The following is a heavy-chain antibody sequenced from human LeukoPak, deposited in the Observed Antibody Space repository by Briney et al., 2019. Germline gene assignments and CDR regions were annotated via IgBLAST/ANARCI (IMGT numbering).Heavy chain of an antibody. CDR1: GFTFSDYS. D-gene: IGHD5-12*01. J-gene: IGHJ4*02. Sequence: GGSLRLSCAASGFTFSDYSMNWVRQAPGKGLEWISYVGISSGNTKYADSVKGRFTISGDGAKNSVFLQMNSLRVEDTAVYYCARDHRYAFDNWGQGTLVTVSS. V-gene: IGHV3-48*04. CDR3: ARDHRYAFDN. CDR2: VGISSGNT.